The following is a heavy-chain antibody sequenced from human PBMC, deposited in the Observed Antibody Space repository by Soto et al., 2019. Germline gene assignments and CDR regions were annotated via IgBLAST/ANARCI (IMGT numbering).Heavy chain of an antibody. V-gene: IGHV3-23*01. CDR1: GFTFSSYA. Sequence: EVQLLESGGGLVQPGGSLRLSCAASGFTFSSYAMSWVRQAPGKGLEWGSAISGSGGSTYYAGSGKDRFTISRDNSKNALYLQMNSLGAEDTAVYYCAKGRAFRGGSLLPYYYYYMDVWGKGTTVTVSS. D-gene: IGHD3-3*01. CDR2: ISGSGGST. J-gene: IGHJ6*03. CDR3: AKGRAFRGGSLLPYYYYYMDV.